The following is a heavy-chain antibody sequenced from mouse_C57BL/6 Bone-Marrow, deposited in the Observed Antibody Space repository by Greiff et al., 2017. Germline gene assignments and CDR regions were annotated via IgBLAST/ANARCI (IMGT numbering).Heavy chain of an antibody. V-gene: IGHV1-54*01. CDR3: ATYYYGISGYFDV. J-gene: IGHJ1*03. CDR1: GYAFTNYL. D-gene: IGHD1-1*01. Sequence: QVQLQQSGAELVRPGTSVKVSCKASGYAFTNYLIEWVKQRPGQGLEWIGVINPGSGGTNYNEKFKGKATLTADKSSSTAYMQLSSLTSEDSAVYFCATYYYGISGYFDVWGTGTTVTVSS. CDR2: INPGSGGT.